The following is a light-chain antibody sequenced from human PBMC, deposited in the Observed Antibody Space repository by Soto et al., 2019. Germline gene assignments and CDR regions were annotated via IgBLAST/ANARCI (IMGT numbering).Light chain of an antibody. CDR1: QTMSRW. CDR3: QHYNISPLT. J-gene: IGKJ1*01. CDR2: EAS. V-gene: IGKV1-5*03. Sequence: DIQMTQSPSTLSVSVGDRVTITCRASQTMSRWVAWYQQKPGKAPELLIYEASSLQSGVPSRFSGSRSGTEFTLTITSLQPDDLPSYYCQHYNISPLTFGQGPKVQIK.